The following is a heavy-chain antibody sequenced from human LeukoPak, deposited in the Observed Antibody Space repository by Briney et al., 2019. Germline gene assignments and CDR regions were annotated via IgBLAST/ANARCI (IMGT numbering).Heavy chain of an antibody. CDR1: GGSISSYY. CDR3: ARWYSSSWYFSAFGI. CDR2: IYYSGGT. D-gene: IGHD6-13*01. V-gene: IGHV4-59*08. Sequence: PSETLSLTCTVSGGSISSYYWSWIRQPPGKGLEGIGYIYYSGGTNYNPSLKSRVTISVDTSKNQFSLKLSSVTAADTAVYYCARWYSSSWYFSAFGIWGQGTMVTVSP. J-gene: IGHJ3*02.